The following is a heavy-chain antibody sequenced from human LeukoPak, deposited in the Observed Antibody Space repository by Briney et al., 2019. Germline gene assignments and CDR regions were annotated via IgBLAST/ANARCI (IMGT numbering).Heavy chain of an antibody. CDR2: INNSGSN. CDR3: ARIWALGYCSGGSCYYYFDY. CDR1: GYSISSGYY. D-gene: IGHD2-15*01. V-gene: IGHV4-38-2*02. Sequence: PSETLSLTCTVSGYSISSGYYWAWIRQPPGKGLEWIGRINNSGSNYYSPSLKSRVTISVDTSKNQFSLKLSSVTAADTAVYYCARIWALGYCSGGSCYYYFDYWGQGTLVTVSS. J-gene: IGHJ4*02.